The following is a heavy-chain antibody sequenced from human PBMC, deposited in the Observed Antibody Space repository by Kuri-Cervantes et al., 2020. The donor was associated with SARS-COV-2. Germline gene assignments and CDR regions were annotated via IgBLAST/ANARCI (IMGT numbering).Heavy chain of an antibody. CDR1: GFNFSTTD. Sequence: GGSLRPSCVASGFNFSTTDMHWVRQAPGKGLEWVTFISSDGKNKKCMASGKGRFTISRDNSQNTLHLQMKSLRDEYTAIYYCAKDRAGVHDFWGQGTLVTVSS. J-gene: IGHJ4*02. V-gene: IGHV3-30*18. CDR3: AKDRAGVHDF. CDR2: ISSDGKNK. D-gene: IGHD2-21*01.